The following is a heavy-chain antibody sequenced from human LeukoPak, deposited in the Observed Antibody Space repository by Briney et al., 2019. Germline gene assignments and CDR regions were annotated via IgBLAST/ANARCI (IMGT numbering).Heavy chain of an antibody. CDR3: ARVDSALLYFDY. J-gene: IGHJ4*02. V-gene: IGHV1-2*02. CDR2: INPNSGGT. D-gene: IGHD5-18*01. CDR1: GYTFTGYY. Sequence: GASVKVSCKASGYTFTGYYIHWVRQAPGQGLEWMGWINPNSGGTNYAQNFQGRVTMTRDTSISTAYMELSRLRSDDTAVYYCARVDSALLYFDYWGQGTLVTVSS.